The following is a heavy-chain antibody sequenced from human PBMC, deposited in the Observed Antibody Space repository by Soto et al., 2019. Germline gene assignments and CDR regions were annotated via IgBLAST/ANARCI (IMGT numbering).Heavy chain of an antibody. CDR2: IISKTDGGTT. D-gene: IGHD4-17*01. CDR1: GFTFGASA. J-gene: IGHJ4*02. CDR3: TAGYGRTDFDY. Sequence: GGSLRLSCAASGFTFGASALQWVRQASGKGLEWLGRIISKTDGGTTDYAAPVKGRFTISRDDSKNTLYVQMNSLKSEDTAVYYCTAGYGRTDFDYWGRGTLVTVSS. V-gene: IGHV3-15*01.